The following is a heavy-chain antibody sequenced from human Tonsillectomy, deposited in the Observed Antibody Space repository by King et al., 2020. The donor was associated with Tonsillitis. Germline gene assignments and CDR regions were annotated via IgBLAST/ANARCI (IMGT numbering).Heavy chain of an antibody. J-gene: IGHJ4*02. CDR3: ARGGNVLRFLEWVIDY. Sequence: HVQLVESGGGVVQPGRSLRLSCSASGFTFSSYAMHWVRQAPGKGLEWVAVISYDGSNKYYADSVKGRFTISRDNSKNTLYLQMNSLRAEDTAVYYCARGGNVLRFLEWVIDYWGQGTLVTVSS. D-gene: IGHD3-3*01. CDR2: ISYDGSNK. V-gene: IGHV3-30-3*01. CDR1: GFTFSSYA.